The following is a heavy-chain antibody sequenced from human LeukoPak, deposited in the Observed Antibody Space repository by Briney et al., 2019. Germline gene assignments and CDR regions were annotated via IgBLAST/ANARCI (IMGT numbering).Heavy chain of an antibody. CDR2: IKSKTDGGTT. V-gene: IGHV3-15*01. D-gene: IGHD2-8*01. Sequence: GGSLRLSCAASGFTFSHAWMSWVRQAPGKGLEWVGRIKSKTDGGTTDYAAPAKGRFTISRDDSKNTLYLQMNSLKTEDTAVYYCTTLLGYCTNGVCHGDYWGQGTLVTVSS. CDR1: GFTFSHAW. J-gene: IGHJ4*02. CDR3: TTLLGYCTNGVCHGDY.